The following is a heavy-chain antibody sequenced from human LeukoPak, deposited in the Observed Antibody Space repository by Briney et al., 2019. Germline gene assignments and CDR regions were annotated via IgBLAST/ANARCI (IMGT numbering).Heavy chain of an antibody. V-gene: IGHV3-11*04. J-gene: IGHJ4*02. CDR3: ARDEKYYYDSSGYLDY. CDR1: GFTFSDYY. Sequence: PGGSLRLSCAASGFTFSDYYMSWIRQAPGKGLVWVSYISSSGSTIYYADSVKGRFTISRDNAKNSLYLQMNSLRAEDTAVYYCARDEKYYYDSSGYLDYWGQGTLVTVSS. CDR2: ISSSGSTI. D-gene: IGHD3-22*01.